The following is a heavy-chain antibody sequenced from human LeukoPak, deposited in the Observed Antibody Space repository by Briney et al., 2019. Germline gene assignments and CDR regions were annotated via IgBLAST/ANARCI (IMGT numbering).Heavy chain of an antibody. Sequence: SQTLSLTCTVSGGSIRSGSYYWSWIGQPAGKGLEWIGRIYNSGSTNYNPSLRSRVTISLDTSKNQFSLKLSSVTAADTAVYYCARQYSDILTGYHRGELYWYFDLWGRGTLVTVSS. CDR3: ARQYSDILTGYHRGELYWYFDL. D-gene: IGHD3-9*01. CDR2: IYNSGST. J-gene: IGHJ2*01. CDR1: GGSIRSGSYY. V-gene: IGHV4-61*02.